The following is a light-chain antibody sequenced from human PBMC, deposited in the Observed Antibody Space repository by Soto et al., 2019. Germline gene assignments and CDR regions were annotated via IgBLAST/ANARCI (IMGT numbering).Light chain of an antibody. V-gene: IGKV4-1*01. CDR2: WAS. Sequence: DIVMTQSPDSLSVSLGERATINCKSSQSLLSKSDNLNYLAWFQLRPGQPPKVLIYWASTRESGVPDRFGGSGSGTDFTLTISSLRAEDVPIYYCQQYYGGPITFGQGTRLEIK. CDR3: QQYYGGPIT. CDR1: QSLLSKSDNLNY. J-gene: IGKJ5*01.